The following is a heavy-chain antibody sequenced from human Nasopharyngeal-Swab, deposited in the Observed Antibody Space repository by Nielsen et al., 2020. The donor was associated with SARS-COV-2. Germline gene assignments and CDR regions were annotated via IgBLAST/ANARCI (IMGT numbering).Heavy chain of an antibody. Sequence: ASVKASCKASGYLLIHQALHWVRQAPGQSFEWMGWITAANGNTEYSQNFHDRLTLTTDASANTAYMDLSGLTPEDTAIYYCVRDDGRSWLLDKWGQGTQVTVSS. J-gene: IGHJ4*02. CDR2: ITAANGNT. CDR1: GYLLIHQA. V-gene: IGHV1-3*01. D-gene: IGHD5-24*01. CDR3: VRDDGRSWLLDK.